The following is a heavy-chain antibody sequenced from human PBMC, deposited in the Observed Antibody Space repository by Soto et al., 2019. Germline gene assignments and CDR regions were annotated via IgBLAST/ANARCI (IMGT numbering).Heavy chain of an antibody. J-gene: IGHJ6*02. CDR2: IIPIFGTA. CDR1: GGTFSSYA. V-gene: IGHV1-69*13. Sequence: ASVKVACKASGGTFSSYAISGVRQAPGQGLEWMGGIIPIFGTANYAQKFQGRVTITADESTSTAYMELSSLRSEDTAVYYCARDRERGYCSSTSCYRVNYYYYGMDVWGQGTTVTVSS. D-gene: IGHD2-2*01. CDR3: ARDRERGYCSSTSCYRVNYYYYGMDV.